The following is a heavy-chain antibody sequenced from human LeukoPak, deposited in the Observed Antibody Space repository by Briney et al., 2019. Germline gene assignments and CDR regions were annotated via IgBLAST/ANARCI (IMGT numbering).Heavy chain of an antibody. CDR2: IYHSGST. D-gene: IGHD1-26*01. J-gene: IGHJ6*02. Sequence: SETLSLTCAVYGGSFSGYYWSWVRQPPGKGLEWIGEIYHSGSTNYNPSLKSRVTISVDKSKNQFSLKLSSVTAADTAVYYCARADSGSYFKYYYYGMDVWGQGTTVTVSS. CDR1: GGSFSGYY. CDR3: ARADSGSYFKYYYYGMDV. V-gene: IGHV4-34*01.